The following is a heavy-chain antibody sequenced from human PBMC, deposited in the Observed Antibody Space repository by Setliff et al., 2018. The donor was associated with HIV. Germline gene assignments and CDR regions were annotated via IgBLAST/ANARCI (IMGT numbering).Heavy chain of an antibody. CDR2: ITSGGST. V-gene: IGHV3-23*01. J-gene: IGHJ4*02. CDR3: ARGRGSSSSWPIDY. Sequence: GESLKISCAASGFTFSSYAMSWVRQTPEKGLEWVSIITSGGSTYYADSVKGRFTISRDNSKNTLYLQMNSLRVEDTAIYYCARGRGSSSSWPIDYWGQGTLVTVSS. D-gene: IGHD6-13*01. CDR1: GFTFSSYA.